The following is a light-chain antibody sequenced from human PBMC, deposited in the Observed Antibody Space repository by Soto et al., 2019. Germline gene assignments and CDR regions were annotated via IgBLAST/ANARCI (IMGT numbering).Light chain of an antibody. CDR2: GAS. CDR1: QSVSSN. V-gene: IGKV3-15*01. Sequence: EIVMTQSPATLSVSPGERATLSCRASQSVSSNLAWYQQKPGQAPRLLIYGASTGATGIPARLSGSGSGTEFTLTISSLQSEDFAVCYCQQNNNWPPYTFGQGTKLEIK. CDR3: QQNNNWPPYT. J-gene: IGKJ2*01.